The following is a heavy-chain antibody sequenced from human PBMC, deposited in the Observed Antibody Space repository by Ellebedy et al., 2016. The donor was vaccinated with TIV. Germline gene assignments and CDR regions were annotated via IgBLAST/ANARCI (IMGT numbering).Heavy chain of an antibody. Sequence: ASVKVSCXASGYTFTGYYMHWVRQAPGQGLEWMGWINPNSGGTNYAQKFQGRVTMTRDTSISTAYMELSRLRSDDTAVYYCARDLAYGDYVDWFDPWGQGTLVTVSS. CDR2: INPNSGGT. V-gene: IGHV1-2*02. CDR1: GYTFTGYY. D-gene: IGHD4-17*01. CDR3: ARDLAYGDYVDWFDP. J-gene: IGHJ5*02.